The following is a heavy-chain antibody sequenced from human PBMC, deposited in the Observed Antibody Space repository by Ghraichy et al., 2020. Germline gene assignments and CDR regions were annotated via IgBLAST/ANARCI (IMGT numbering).Heavy chain of an antibody. V-gene: IGHV3-48*02. D-gene: IGHD4-23*01. CDR1: GFTFSSYS. Sequence: SLRLSCVGSGFTFSSYSMNWVRQSPGKGLEWVSYITSSSRTIWYADSVKGRFTISRDNAQNTLYLQMNGLRDEDTAVYYCARGSRVVRFFYYDGMDVWGQGTTVTVSS. CDR3: ARGSRVVRFFYYDGMDV. J-gene: IGHJ6*02. CDR2: ITSSSRTI.